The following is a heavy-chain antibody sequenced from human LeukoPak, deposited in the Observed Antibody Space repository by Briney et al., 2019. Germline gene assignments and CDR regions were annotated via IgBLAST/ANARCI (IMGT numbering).Heavy chain of an antibody. CDR1: GYTFTGCY. CDR2: INPNSGGT. Sequence: GASVKVSCKASGYTFTGCYMHWVRQAPGQGLEWMGWINPNSGGTNYAQKFQGWVTMTRDTSISTAYMELSRLRSDDTAVYYCARDGPTSNWNYYYYGMDVWGQGTTVTVSS. D-gene: IGHD1-1*01. V-gene: IGHV1-2*04. J-gene: IGHJ6*02. CDR3: ARDGPTSNWNYYYYGMDV.